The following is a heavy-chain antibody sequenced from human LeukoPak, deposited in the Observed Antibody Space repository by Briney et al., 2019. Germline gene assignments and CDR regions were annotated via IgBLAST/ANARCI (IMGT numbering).Heavy chain of an antibody. CDR1: GFTFDDYA. CDR2: ISWNSGSI. Sequence: GRSLRLSCAASGFTFDDYAMHWVRQAPGKGLEWVSGISWNSGSIGYADSVKGQFTISRDNAKNSLYLQMNSLRAEDTALYYCAKSPTGLWYFDYWGQGTLVTVSS. CDR3: AKSPTGLWYFDY. D-gene: IGHD3-9*01. V-gene: IGHV3-9*01. J-gene: IGHJ4*02.